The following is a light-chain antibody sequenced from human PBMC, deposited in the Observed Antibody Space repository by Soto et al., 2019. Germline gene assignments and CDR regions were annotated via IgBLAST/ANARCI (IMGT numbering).Light chain of an antibody. CDR1: KLGDKY. J-gene: IGLJ2*01. V-gene: IGLV3-1*01. CDR2: QDS. CDR3: QAWDRSTGV. Sequence: SYELTQPPSVSVSPGQTASITCSGDKLGDKYACWYQQKPGQSPVLVIYQDSKRPSGIPERFSGSNSGNTATLTISGTQAKDEADYYCQAWDRSTGVFGGGTKLTVL.